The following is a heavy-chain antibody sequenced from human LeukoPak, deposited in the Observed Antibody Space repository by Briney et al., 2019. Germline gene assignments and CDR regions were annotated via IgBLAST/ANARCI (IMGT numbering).Heavy chain of an antibody. CDR2: ISYDGSNK. J-gene: IGHJ5*01. D-gene: IGHD2-8*02. CDR1: GFTFSSYA. CDR3: ARVAVSGPTGWFDS. Sequence: QPGGSLRLSCAASGFTFSSYAMHWVRQAPGKGLEWVAVISYDGSNKYYADSVKGRFTISRDNVDNVVYLEMNGLRAEDTATYYCARVAVSGPTGWFDSWGQGTLVIVSS. V-gene: IGHV3-30-3*01.